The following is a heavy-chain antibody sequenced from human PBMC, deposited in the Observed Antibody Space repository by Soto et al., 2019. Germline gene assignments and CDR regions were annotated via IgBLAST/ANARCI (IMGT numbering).Heavy chain of an antibody. CDR3: ARGEVSIDY. J-gene: IGHJ4*02. CDR1: GFTFSSYA. CDR2: ISYDGSNK. D-gene: IGHD1-20*01. V-gene: IGHV3-30-3*01. Sequence: GGSLRLSCAASGFTFSSYAMHWVRQAPGKGLEWVAVISYDGSNKSYADSVKGRFTISRDNSKNTLYLQMNSLRAEDTAVYYCARGEVSIDYWGQGTLVTVSS.